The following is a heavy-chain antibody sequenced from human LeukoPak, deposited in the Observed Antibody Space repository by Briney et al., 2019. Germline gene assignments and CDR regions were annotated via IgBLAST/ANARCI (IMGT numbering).Heavy chain of an antibody. CDR2: FSWDGGST. J-gene: IGHJ6*03. CDR1: GFTFYDYT. CDR3: AKVRPPRYYYYYMDV. V-gene: IGHV3-43*01. D-gene: IGHD4-17*01. Sequence: GGSLRLFCAASGFTFYDYTKHWVRQAPGKGLVWVFLFSWDGGSTYYADSVKGRFTISRDNSKNSLYLQMNSLRTEDTALYYCAKVRPPRYYYYYMDVWGKGTTVTVSS.